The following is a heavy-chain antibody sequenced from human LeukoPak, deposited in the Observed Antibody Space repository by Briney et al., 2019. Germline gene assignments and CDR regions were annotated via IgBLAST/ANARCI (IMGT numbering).Heavy chain of an antibody. CDR2: VCGSCGDT. J-gene: IGHJ4*02. CDR3: PKSYNWKAFDY. Sequence: GSLRLSCAASGFTFSSYAMSWVRQAPGKGLEWVSTVCGSCGDTYYADSVKGRFTVSRDNSKNTLYLQMNSLRAEDTAVYYCPKSYNWKAFDYRGQGTLVTVSS. D-gene: IGHD1-1*01. V-gene: IGHV3-23*01. CDR1: GFTFSSYA.